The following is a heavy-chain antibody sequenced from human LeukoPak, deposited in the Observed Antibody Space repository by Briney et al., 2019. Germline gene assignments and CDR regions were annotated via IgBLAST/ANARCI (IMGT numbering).Heavy chain of an antibody. CDR2: INPNSGGT. V-gene: IGHV1-2*02. Sequence: ASVKVSCKASGYTFTGYYMHWVRQAPGQGLEWMGWINPNSGGTNYAQKFQGRVTMTRDTSISTAYMELSRLRSDDTAVYYCARGQDTAMVTDYYYYYGMDVWGQGTTVTVSS. CDR3: ARGQDTAMVTDYYYYYGMDV. J-gene: IGHJ6*02. D-gene: IGHD5-18*01. CDR1: GYTFTGYY.